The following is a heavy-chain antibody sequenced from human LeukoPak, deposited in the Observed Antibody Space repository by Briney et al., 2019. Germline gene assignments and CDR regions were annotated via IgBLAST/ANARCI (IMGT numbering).Heavy chain of an antibody. CDR3: ARGHLDGSGSYYFEYFQH. Sequence: ASVKVSCKASGYTFTSCGISWVRQAPGQGLEWMGWISAYNGNTNYAQKLQGRVTMTTDTSTSTAYMELRSLRSDDTAVYYCARGHLDGSGSYYFEYFQHWGQGTLVTVSS. J-gene: IGHJ1*01. CDR1: GYTFTSCG. V-gene: IGHV1-18*01. CDR2: ISAYNGNT. D-gene: IGHD1-26*01.